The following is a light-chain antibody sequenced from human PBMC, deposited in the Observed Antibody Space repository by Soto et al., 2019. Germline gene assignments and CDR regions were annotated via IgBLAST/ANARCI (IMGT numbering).Light chain of an antibody. J-gene: IGLJ1*01. CDR1: SSNIGAGYD. CDR3: QSYDTSLSGYV. Sequence: QSVLTQRPSVSGAPGQRVTISCTGSSSNIGAGYDIHWYQQVPGTAPKPLIYANNNRASGVPDRFSGSKSGTSASLAITGLQAEDEADYYCQSYDTSLSGYVFGHGTKLTVL. V-gene: IGLV1-40*01. CDR2: ANN.